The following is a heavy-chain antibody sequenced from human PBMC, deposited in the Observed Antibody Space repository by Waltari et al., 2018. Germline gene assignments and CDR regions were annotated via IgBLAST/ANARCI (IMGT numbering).Heavy chain of an antibody. Sequence: QVQLVQSGAEVKKPGSSVKVSCKASGGTFSSYAISWVRQAPGQGLEWMGGVSPIFVTANYAQKVQCRVTITADESTSTAYMELSSLISEDTAGYYFARLAGIAARIYYYYGMDVWGQGTTVTVSS. CDR3: ARLAGIAARIYYYYGMDV. CDR2: VSPIFVTA. D-gene: IGHD6-6*01. J-gene: IGHJ6*02. V-gene: IGHV1-69*01. CDR1: GGTFSSYA.